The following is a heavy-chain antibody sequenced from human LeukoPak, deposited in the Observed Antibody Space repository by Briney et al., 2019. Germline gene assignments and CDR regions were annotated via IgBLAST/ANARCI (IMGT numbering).Heavy chain of an antibody. CDR2: IYHSGST. CDR1: GYSISSGYY. Sequence: SETLSLTCTVSGYSISSGYYWGWIRQPPGKGLEWIGSIYHSGSTYYNPSLKSRVTISVDTSKNQFSLKLSSVTAADTAVYYCARDQRFLEWLLSYNWFDPWGQGTLVTVSS. J-gene: IGHJ5*02. D-gene: IGHD3-3*01. CDR3: ARDQRFLEWLLSYNWFDP. V-gene: IGHV4-38-2*02.